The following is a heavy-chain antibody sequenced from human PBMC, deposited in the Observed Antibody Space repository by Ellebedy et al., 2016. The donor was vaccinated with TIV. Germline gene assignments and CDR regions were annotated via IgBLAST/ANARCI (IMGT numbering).Heavy chain of an antibody. Sequence: ASVKVSCKASGYTFSSYGISWVRQAPGQGLEWMGWISAYNGDTNYAQKFQGRVTMTTDTFASTAYLELRSLRYDDTAVYYCARGFYEKFDPWGQGTLVTVSS. CDR1: GYTFSSYG. D-gene: IGHD2/OR15-2a*01. J-gene: IGHJ5*02. CDR3: ARGFYEKFDP. V-gene: IGHV1-18*04. CDR2: ISAYNGDT.